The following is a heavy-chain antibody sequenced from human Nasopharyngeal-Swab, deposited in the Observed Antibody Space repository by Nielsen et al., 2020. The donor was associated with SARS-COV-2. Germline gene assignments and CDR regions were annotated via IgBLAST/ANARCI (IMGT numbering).Heavy chain of an antibody. CDR1: GFLFSDYY. V-gene: IGHV3-11*04. J-gene: IGHJ4*02. D-gene: IGHD3-22*01. CDR2: LSRGGESI. Sequence: GESLKISCAASGFLFSDYYMTWIRQVPGKGLDWVSFLSRGGESIYYADSVKGRFTISRDNAKNSVYLQMNSLRAEDSAVYYCARGDDTTDYYEPFDSWGQGTLVTVSS. CDR3: ARGDDTTDYYEPFDS.